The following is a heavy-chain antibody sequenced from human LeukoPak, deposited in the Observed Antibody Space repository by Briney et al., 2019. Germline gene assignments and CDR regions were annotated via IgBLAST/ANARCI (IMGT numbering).Heavy chain of an antibody. CDR3: ATTDRGYCSGGSCYLGAFDI. CDR1: GYCFTSYW. V-gene: IGHV5-51*01. D-gene: IGHD2-15*01. CDR2: IYPGDSDT. Sequence: GESLKISCKGSGYCFTSYWIGWVRQMPGKGLEWMGIIYPGDSDTRYSPSFQGQVTISADKSISTAYLKWSSLKASDTAMCYCATTDRGYCSGGSCYLGAFDIWGQGTMVTVSS. J-gene: IGHJ3*02.